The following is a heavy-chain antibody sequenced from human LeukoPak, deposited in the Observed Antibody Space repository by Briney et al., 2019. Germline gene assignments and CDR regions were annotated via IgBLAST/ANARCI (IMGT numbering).Heavy chain of an antibody. CDR3: ARAGYGDYGGRFDY. CDR2: IYYSGST. D-gene: IGHD4-17*01. CDR1: GGSISSYY. J-gene: IGHJ4*02. V-gene: IGHV4-59*01. Sequence: PSETLSLTCTVSGGSISSYYWSWIRQPPGKGLEWIGYIYYSGSTNYNPSLKSRVTISVDTSKNQFFLKLSSVTAADTAVYYCARAGYGDYGGRFDYWGQGTLVTVSS.